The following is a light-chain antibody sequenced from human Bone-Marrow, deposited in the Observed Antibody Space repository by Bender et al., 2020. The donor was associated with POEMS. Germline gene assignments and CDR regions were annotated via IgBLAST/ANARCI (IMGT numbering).Light chain of an antibody. J-gene: IGLJ2*01. Sequence: SSELTQPPSVSVSPGQTARITCSGDKLGDKYVSWYQQRPGQSPVSVIFHDNKRPSGIPERFSGSNSGNTATLTISGTQAMDEADYYCQVWDGDSDQPVFGGGTKLTV. CDR3: QVWDGDSDQPV. V-gene: IGLV3-1*01. CDR2: HDN. CDR1: KLGDKY.